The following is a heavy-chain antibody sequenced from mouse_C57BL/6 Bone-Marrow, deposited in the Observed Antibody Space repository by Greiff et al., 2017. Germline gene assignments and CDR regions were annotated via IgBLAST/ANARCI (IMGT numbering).Heavy chain of an antibody. D-gene: IGHD1-1*01. CDR1: GYTFTSYW. CDR2: IDPSDSET. Sequence: QVQLQQPGAELVRPGSSVKLSCKASGYTFTSYWMHWVKQRPIQGLEWIGNIDPSDSETHYNQKFKNKATLTVDNSSSTAYMQLSSLTSEDSAVYYCASKVYGSSCGDRGQGATLTVS. CDR3: ASKVYGSSCGD. V-gene: IGHV1-52*01. J-gene: IGHJ2*01.